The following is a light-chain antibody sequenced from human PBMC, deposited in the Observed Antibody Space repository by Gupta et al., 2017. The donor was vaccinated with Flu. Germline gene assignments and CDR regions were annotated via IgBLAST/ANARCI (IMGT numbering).Light chain of an antibody. J-gene: IGLJ2*01. CDR1: NIGSKS. CDR3: QVWDSSSDHMI. V-gene: IGLV3-21*02. CDR2: DDR. Sequence: SYLLTQPPSVSVAPGQTARITCGGNNIGSKSVHWYQQKPGQAPVLVVYDDRDRPSGIPERFSGSNSRNTATLTISRVEAGDEADYFCQVWDSSSDHMICGGGTQLTVL.